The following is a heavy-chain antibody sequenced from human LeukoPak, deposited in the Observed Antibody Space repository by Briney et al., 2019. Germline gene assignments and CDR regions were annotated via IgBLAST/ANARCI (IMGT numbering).Heavy chain of an antibody. J-gene: IGHJ4*02. CDR1: GYTFSNYG. Sequence: GASVKVSCKASGYTFSNYGLSWVRQAPGQGLEWMGWISGYNGDTNYGQRVQGRVTMTTDTSTSTAYMELRSLRSDDTAVYYCARGTGSYFTPYYFDYWGQGTLVTLSS. CDR3: ARGTGSYFTPYYFDY. D-gene: IGHD1-26*01. CDR2: ISGYNGDT. V-gene: IGHV1-18*01.